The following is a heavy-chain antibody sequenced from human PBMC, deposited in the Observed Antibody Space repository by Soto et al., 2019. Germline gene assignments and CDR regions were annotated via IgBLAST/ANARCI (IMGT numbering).Heavy chain of an antibody. V-gene: IGHV1-18*01. CDR3: ARDTPPTDY. Sequence: QVQLVQSGAEVKKPGASVKVSCKASGYTFTSYAISWVRQAPGQGLEWMGWISAYNGNTNYAQKLQGRVTMTPDTPTSTAYIELRSMRSADTAVYYLARDTPPTDYWGQGNLVTVSS. J-gene: IGHJ4*02. CDR2: ISAYNGNT. CDR1: GYTFTSYA.